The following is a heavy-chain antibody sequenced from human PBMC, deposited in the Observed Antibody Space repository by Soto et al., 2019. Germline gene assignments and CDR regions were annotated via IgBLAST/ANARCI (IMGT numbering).Heavy chain of an antibody. CDR1: GFTFSSYA. D-gene: IGHD2-2*01. Sequence: PGGSLRLSCAASGFTFSSYAMSWVRQAPGKGLEWVSAISGSGGSTYYADSVKGRFTISRDNSKDTLYLQMNSLRAEDTAVYYCAKDPAVYCSSTSCPGDWFDPWGQGTLVTVSS. CDR2: ISGSGGST. V-gene: IGHV3-23*01. CDR3: AKDPAVYCSSTSCPGDWFDP. J-gene: IGHJ5*02.